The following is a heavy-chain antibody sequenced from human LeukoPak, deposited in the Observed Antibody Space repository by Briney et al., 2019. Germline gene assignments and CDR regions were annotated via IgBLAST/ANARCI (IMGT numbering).Heavy chain of an antibody. V-gene: IGHV3-21*01. D-gene: IGHD4-17*01. J-gene: IGHJ4*02. CDR3: AREPTTVTTDASFDY. Sequence: PGGSLRLSCAASGFTFSDYSMNWVRQAPGKGLEWVSSISGRSSFIYYADSVKGRFTISRDNAKNSLYLQMNSLRAEDTAVYYCAREPTTVTTDASFDYWGQGTLVTASS. CDR2: ISGRSSFI. CDR1: GFTFSDYS.